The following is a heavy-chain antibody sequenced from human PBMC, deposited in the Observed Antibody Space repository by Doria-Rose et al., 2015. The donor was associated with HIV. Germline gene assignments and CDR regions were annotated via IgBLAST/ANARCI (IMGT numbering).Heavy chain of an antibody. Sequence: GYTFSAYAIHWVRQAPGQRLEWMGWLNVGNGDTRYSRKFQDRVTITSDTSANTGYMALSSLRSEDTAVYYCARIHSLSSSSLGHWGQGTLVIVSS. CDR2: LNVGNGDT. V-gene: IGHV1-3*01. CDR1: GYTFSAYA. D-gene: IGHD6-13*01. J-gene: IGHJ4*02. CDR3: ARIHSLSSSSLGH.